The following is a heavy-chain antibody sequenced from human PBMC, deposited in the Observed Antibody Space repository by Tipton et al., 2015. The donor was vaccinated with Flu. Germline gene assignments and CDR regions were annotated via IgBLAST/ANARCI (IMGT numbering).Heavy chain of an antibody. V-gene: IGHV4-59*01. J-gene: IGHJ6*03. CDR2: IYYSGST. CDR1: GGSISSYY. CDR3: ARGRVQDFFYYMDV. Sequence: TLSLTCTVSGGSISSYYWSWIRQPPGKGLEWIGYIYYSGSTNYNPSLKSRVTISVDTSKNQFSLKLSSVTAADTAVYYCARGRVQDFFYYMDVWGKGITVTVSS. D-gene: IGHD2-15*01.